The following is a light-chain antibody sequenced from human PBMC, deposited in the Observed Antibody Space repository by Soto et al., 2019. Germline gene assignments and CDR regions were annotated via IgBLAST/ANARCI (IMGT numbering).Light chain of an antibody. CDR2: EVN. V-gene: IGLV2-23*02. Sequence: QSVLTQPASVSGSPGQSITISCTGTSSDVGSYNLVSWYQQHPGKAPKFMIYEVNKRPSGVSNRFSGSKSGNTASLTISGLEAEDEADYYCCSHASSGGVLFGGGTKLTVL. J-gene: IGLJ2*01. CDR3: CSHASSGGVL. CDR1: SSDVGSYNL.